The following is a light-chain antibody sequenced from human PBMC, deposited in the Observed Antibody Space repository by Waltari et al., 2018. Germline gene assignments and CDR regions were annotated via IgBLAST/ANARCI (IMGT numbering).Light chain of an antibody. CDR1: SSDVGAYKY. V-gene: IGLV2-8*01. CDR3: SSYAGSNIYV. Sequence: QSALTQPPSASGSPGQSVIISCTGPSSDVGAYKYVSWYQQHPGRAPKLIVYDVSQRPSGVPDRFSGSKSGNTASLTVSGLQAEDEADYYCSSYAGSNIYVFGTGTKVTVL. J-gene: IGLJ1*01. CDR2: DVS.